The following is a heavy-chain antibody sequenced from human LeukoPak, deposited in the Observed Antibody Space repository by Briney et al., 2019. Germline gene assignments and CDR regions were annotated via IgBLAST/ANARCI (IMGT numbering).Heavy chain of an antibody. CDR1: GFTFSSYS. J-gene: IGHJ4*02. D-gene: IGHD5-24*01. CDR3: AKSGYNRFDY. V-gene: IGHV3-21*04. Sequence: EGSLRLSCAASGFTFSSYSMNWVRQAPGKGLEWVSSISSSSSYIYYADSVKGRFTISRDNAKNSLYLQMNSLRADDTAVYYCAKSGYNRFDYWGQGTLVTVSS. CDR2: ISSSSSYI.